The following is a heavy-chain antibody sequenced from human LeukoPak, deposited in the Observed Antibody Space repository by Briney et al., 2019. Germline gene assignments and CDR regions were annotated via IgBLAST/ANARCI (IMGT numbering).Heavy chain of an antibody. CDR3: ANDPLNNYYLNYMDV. CDR1: GFTFSSFA. D-gene: IGHD3-16*02. V-gene: IGHV3-23*01. Sequence: GGSLRLSCVSSGFTFSSFAMSWVRQAPGKGLEGVSSINTIGRHTYYAGSVKGRLTISRDNSKNTLSLQMSSLRADDTAVDYCANDPLNNYYLNYMDVWGNGTTVTVSS. J-gene: IGHJ6*03. CDR2: INTIGRHT.